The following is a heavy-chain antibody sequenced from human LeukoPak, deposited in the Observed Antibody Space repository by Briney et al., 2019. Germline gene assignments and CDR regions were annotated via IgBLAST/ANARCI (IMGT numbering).Heavy chain of an antibody. CDR1: GGTFSSYA. CDR2: IIPIFGTA. V-gene: IGHV1-69*05. D-gene: IGHD6-6*01. CDR3: ARVVAARPYNWFDP. Sequence: GSSVKVSCKASGGTFSSYAISWVRQAPGQGLEWMGRIIPIFGTANYAQKFQGRVTITTDESTSTAYMELSSLRSEDTAVYYCARVVAARPYNWFDPWGQGTLVTVPS. J-gene: IGHJ5*02.